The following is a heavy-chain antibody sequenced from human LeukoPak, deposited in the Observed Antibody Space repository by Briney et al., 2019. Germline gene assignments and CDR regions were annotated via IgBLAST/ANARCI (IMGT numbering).Heavy chain of an antibody. CDR2: IYPGDSDT. V-gene: IGHV5-51*01. CDR3: ARQHSSGWTSFEY. Sequence: GESLKISCKGSGYRLTSYWIAWVRQMPGKGLEWMGIIYPGDSDTRYSPSFQGQVTISADKSISTAYLQWSSLKASDTAMYYCARQHSSGWTSFEYWGQGALVTVSS. D-gene: IGHD6-19*01. J-gene: IGHJ4*02. CDR1: GYRLTSYW.